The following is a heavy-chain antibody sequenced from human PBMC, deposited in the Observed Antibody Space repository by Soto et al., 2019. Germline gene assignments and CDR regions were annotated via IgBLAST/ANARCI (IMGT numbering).Heavy chain of an antibody. J-gene: IGHJ6*02. CDR1: GFTFSSYG. V-gene: IGHV3-30*18. Sequence: PGGSLRLSCAASGFTFSSYGMHWVRQAPGKGLEWVAVISYDGSNKYYADSVKGRFTISRDNSKNTLYLQMNSLRAEDTAVYYCAKVWDYYGMDVWGQGTTVTVSS. D-gene: IGHD3-16*01. CDR2: ISYDGSNK. CDR3: AKVWDYYGMDV.